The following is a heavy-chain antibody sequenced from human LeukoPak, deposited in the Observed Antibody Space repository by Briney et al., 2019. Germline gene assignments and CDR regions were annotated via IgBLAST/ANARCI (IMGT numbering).Heavy chain of an antibody. CDR1: GYTFTSHD. D-gene: IGHD3-9*01. J-gene: IGHJ6*02. CDR3: ARGKDQLRYFDWLLYSYYYYGMDV. CDR2: MNPNSGNT. Sequence: ASVKVSCKASGYTFTSHDINWVRQATGQGLEWMGWMNPNSGNTGYAQKFQGRVTMTRNTSISTAYMELSSLRSEDTAVYYCARGKDQLRYFDWLLYSYYYYGMDVWGQGTTVTVSS. V-gene: IGHV1-8*02.